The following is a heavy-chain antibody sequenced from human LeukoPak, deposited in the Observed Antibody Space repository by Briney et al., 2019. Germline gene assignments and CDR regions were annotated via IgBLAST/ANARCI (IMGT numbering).Heavy chain of an antibody. Sequence: GRSLRLSCAASGFTFSSYAMHWVRQAPGKGLEWVAVISYGGSNKYYADSVKGRFTISRDNSKNTLYLQMNSLRAEDTAVYYCASESHYWGQGTLVTVSS. V-gene: IGHV3-30*04. CDR2: ISYGGSNK. CDR3: ASESHY. J-gene: IGHJ4*02. CDR1: GFTFSSYA.